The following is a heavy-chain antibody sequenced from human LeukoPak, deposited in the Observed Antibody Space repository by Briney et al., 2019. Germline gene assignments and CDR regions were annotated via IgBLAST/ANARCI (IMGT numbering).Heavy chain of an antibody. J-gene: IGHJ6*03. Sequence: NPSETLSLTCSVSGGSISSYYLSWLRQPPGRGLEWTGYIYYSGTTNYTPSLKSRVTISVDTSKNQFSLRLSSVTAADTAVYFCARTRRYGGNSGAYSYYYMDVWGEGTTVIVSS. V-gene: IGHV4-59*01. CDR3: ARTRRYGGNSGAYSYYYMDV. CDR2: IYYSGTT. CDR1: GGSISSYY. D-gene: IGHD4-23*01.